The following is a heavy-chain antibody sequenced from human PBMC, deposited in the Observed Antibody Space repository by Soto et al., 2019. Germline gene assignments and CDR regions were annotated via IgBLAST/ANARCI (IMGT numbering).Heavy chain of an antibody. D-gene: IGHD3-22*01. J-gene: IGHJ3*02. CDR1: GFTFSSYA. CDR3: AKRKTYYYDSSGYYYSHDAFDI. Sequence: EVQLLESGGGLVQPGGSLRLSCAASGFTFSSYAMSWVRQAPGKGLEWVSAISGRGGSTYYADSVKGRFTISRDNSTNTLYLQMNSLRAEDTAVYYCAKRKTYYYDSSGYYYSHDAFDIWGQGTMVTVSS. CDR2: ISGRGGST. V-gene: IGHV3-23*01.